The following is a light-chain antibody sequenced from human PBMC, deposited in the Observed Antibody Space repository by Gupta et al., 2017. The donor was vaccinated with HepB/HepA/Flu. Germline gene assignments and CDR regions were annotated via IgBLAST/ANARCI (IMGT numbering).Light chain of an antibody. CDR1: SSDVGGYNY. CDR3: SSYTSSSTPVV. CDR2: DVS. V-gene: IGLV2-14*01. Sequence: QSALTQPASVSGSPGQSITISCTGTSSDVGGYNYVSWYQPQPGKAPKLMIYDVSNRPSGVSNRFSCSKSGNTASLTISGLQAEDEADYYCSSYTSSSTPVVFGGGTKLTVL. J-gene: IGLJ2*01.